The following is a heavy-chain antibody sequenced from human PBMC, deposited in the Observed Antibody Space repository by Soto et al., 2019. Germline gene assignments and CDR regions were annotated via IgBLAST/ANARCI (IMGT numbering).Heavy chain of an antibody. D-gene: IGHD3-22*01. CDR3: ARFYTILVVQKGIWFDP. V-gene: IGHV4-34*01. CDR2: INHSGST. J-gene: IGHJ5*02. Sequence: SETLSLTCAVYGGSFSGYYWSWIRQPPGKGLEWIGEINHSGSTNYDPSLKSRVTISVDTSKNQFSLKLSSVTAADTAVYYCARFYTILVVQKGIWFDPWGQGTMVTVSS. CDR1: GGSFSGYY.